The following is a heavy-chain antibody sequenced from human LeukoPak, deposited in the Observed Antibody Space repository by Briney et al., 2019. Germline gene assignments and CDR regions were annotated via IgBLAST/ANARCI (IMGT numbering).Heavy chain of an antibody. CDR3: AKDGVPSRYFGRNYFDY. Sequence: PGGSLRLSCAASGFTFRGYGMHWVRQAPGKGLEWVAFIRYDGSNKYYADSVKGRFTISRDNSKNTLYLQMNSLRAEDTAVYYCAKDGVPSRYFGRNYFDYWGQGTLVTVSS. D-gene: IGHD2-8*01. V-gene: IGHV3-30*02. J-gene: IGHJ4*02. CDR1: GFTFRGYG. CDR2: IRYDGSNK.